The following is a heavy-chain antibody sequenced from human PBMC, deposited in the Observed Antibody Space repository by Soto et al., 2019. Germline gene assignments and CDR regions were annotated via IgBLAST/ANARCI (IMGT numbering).Heavy chain of an antibody. V-gene: IGHV4-31*03. J-gene: IGHJ4*02. CDR2: IYYSGRT. CDR3: ARAGRAVAGPDFDY. Sequence: QVQLQESGPGLVKPSQTLSLTCTVSGGSISSGGYYWSWIRQHPGKRLEWIGYIYYSGRTYYNPSLKSRVTISVDTYKNQFSLKLSSVTAADTAVYYCARAGRAVAGPDFDYWGQGTLVTVSS. CDR1: GGSISSGGYY. D-gene: IGHD6-19*01.